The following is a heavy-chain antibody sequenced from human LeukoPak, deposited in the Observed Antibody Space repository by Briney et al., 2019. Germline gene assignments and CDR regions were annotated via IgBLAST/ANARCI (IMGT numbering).Heavy chain of an antibody. J-gene: IGHJ4*02. CDR1: GGTFSSYA. D-gene: IGHD3-9*01. CDR3: ASGYYDILTGAT. Sequence: SVKVSCKASGGTFSSYAISWVRQAPGQGLEWMRRIIPIFGTANYAQKFQGRVTITTDESTSTAYMELSSLRSEDTAVYYCASGYYDILTGATWGQGTLVTVSS. V-gene: IGHV1-69*05. CDR2: IIPIFGTA.